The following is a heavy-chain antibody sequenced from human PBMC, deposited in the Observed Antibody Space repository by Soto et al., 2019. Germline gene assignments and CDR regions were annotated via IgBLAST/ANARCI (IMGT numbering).Heavy chain of an antibody. J-gene: IGHJ4*02. D-gene: IGHD1-26*01. V-gene: IGHV3-9*01. CDR1: GFTFDDYA. CDR2: ISWHSSTL. CDR3: AKDARSPSSPYYFDF. Sequence: EVQLVESGGGLVQTGRSLRLSCSVSGFTFDDYAMHWVRQAPGKGLEWVAGISWHSSTLAYADSVKGRLTVSRDNAKNSLYLQMNSLRPEDTAFYHCAKDARSPSSPYYFDFWGQGTLVTVSS.